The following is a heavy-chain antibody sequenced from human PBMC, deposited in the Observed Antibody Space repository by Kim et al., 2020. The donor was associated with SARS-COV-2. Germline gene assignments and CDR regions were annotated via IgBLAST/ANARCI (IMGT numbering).Heavy chain of an antibody. J-gene: IGHJ4*02. V-gene: IGHV4-39*01. Sequence: YYNPSLKSRVIRSVDTSKNQCALKLSSVTAADTAVYYCARGGMARAPEEYWGQGTLVAVSS. CDR3: ARGGMARAPEEY. D-gene: IGHD3-10*01.